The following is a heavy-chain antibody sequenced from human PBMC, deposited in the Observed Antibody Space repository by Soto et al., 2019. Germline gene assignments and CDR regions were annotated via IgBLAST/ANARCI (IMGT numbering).Heavy chain of an antibody. Sequence: QVQLQESGPGLVKPSQTLSLTFTVSGGSISSGGYYWSWIRKHPGKGLEWIGYIYYSGSTYYNPSLKSRVTRSVDTSKNQFSLKLSSVTAADTAVDYCARVGGYSNYYYYGMDVWGQGTTVTVSS. D-gene: IGHD4-4*01. CDR1: GGSISSGGYY. CDR2: IYYSGST. CDR3: ARVGGYSNYYYYGMDV. J-gene: IGHJ6*02. V-gene: IGHV4-31*03.